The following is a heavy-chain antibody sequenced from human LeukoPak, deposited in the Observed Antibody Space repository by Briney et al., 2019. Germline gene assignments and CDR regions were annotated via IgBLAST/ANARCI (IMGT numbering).Heavy chain of an antibody. CDR1: GFTFSSYW. CDR3: ARDRMVTLYYFEY. Sequence: GGSLRLSCAASGFTFSSYWMSWVRQAPGKGLEWVANIKQDGSEKYYVDSVKGRFTISRDNSKNTLYLQMNSLRAEDTAVYYCARDRMVTLYYFEYWGQGTLVTVSS. CDR2: IKQDGSEK. J-gene: IGHJ4*02. V-gene: IGHV3-7*01. D-gene: IGHD2-21*02.